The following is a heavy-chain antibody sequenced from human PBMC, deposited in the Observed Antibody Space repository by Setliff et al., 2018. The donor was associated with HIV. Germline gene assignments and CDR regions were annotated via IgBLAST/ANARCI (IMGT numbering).Heavy chain of an antibody. Sequence: SVKVSCKTSGVSFSNYAISWVRQAPGQGLEWVGGIIPMFGTTNYAQKFQGRVTITADESTSTAYMELRSLRSEDTAVYYCARDPFPSTNYYDSSMYPFAQFFEHWGQGTLGTVSS. D-gene: IGHD3-22*01. V-gene: IGHV1-69*13. CDR3: ARDPFPSTNYYDSSMYPFAQFFEH. J-gene: IGHJ1*01. CDR2: IIPMFGTT. CDR1: GVSFSNYA.